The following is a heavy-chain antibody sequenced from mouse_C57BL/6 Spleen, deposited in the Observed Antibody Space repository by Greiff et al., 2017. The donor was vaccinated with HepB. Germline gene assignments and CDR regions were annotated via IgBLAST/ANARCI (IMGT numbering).Heavy chain of an antibody. V-gene: IGHV1-52*01. CDR3: ARGYYGSNAMDY. D-gene: IGHD1-1*01. CDR2: IDPSDSET. Sequence: QVHVKQPGAELVRPGSSVKLSCKASGYTFTSYWMHWVKQRPIQGLEWIGNIDPSDSETHYNQKFKDKATLTVDKSSSTAYMQLSSLTSEDSAVYYCARGYYGSNAMDYWGQGTSVTVSS. CDR1: GYTFTSYW. J-gene: IGHJ4*01.